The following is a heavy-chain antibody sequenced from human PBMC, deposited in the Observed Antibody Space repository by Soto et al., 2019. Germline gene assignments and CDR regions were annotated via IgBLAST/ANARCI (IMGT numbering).Heavy chain of an antibody. J-gene: IGHJ5*01. D-gene: IGHD1-7*01. V-gene: IGHV3-21*01. Sequence: GGSLRLSCAASGFTFSGDSMGWVRQAPGKGLEWVASISSSGSFVNYADSVKGRFTISRDNAKNSLYLQMRSLKDEDTAVYYCARDPPSGTTLDWFDSWGQGTLVTVSS. CDR2: ISSSGSFV. CDR3: ARDPPSGTTLDWFDS. CDR1: GFTFSGDS.